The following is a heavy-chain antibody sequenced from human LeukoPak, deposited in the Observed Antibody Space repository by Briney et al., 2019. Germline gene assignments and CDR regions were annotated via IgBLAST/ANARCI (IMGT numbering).Heavy chain of an antibody. D-gene: IGHD3-10*01. CDR3: ARDLMAYYGSGAFDY. CDR2: VSSSSSYI. CDR1: GFTFSTYT. J-gene: IGHJ4*02. Sequence: GGSLRLSCAASGFTFSTYTMNWVRQAPGKGLEWVSSVSSSSSYIHYADSVKGRFTISRDNAKNSLYLHMNSLRDEDTAVYYCARDLMAYYGSGAFDYWGQGTLVTVSS. V-gene: IGHV3-21*01.